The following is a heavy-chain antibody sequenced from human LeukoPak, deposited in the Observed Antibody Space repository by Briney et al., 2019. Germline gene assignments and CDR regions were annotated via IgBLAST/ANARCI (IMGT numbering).Heavy chain of an antibody. J-gene: IGHJ4*02. D-gene: IGHD2-15*01. Sequence: SGGSLRLSCAASGFTFGSDRMNWVRQAPGKGLEWVSSISGSSTYIYYADSVRGRFTISRDNAKNSLYLQMSSLRAEDTAVYYCARVLSGHCTGGTCYSFDYWGQGVLVTVSS. CDR3: ARVLSGHCTGGTCYSFDY. V-gene: IGHV3-21*01. CDR2: ISGSSTYI. CDR1: GFTFGSDR.